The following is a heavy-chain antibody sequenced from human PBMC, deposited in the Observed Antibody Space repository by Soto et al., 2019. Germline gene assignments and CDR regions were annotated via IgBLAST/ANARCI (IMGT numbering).Heavy chain of an antibody. J-gene: IGHJ6*02. CDR3: ARGLEPGYSSSWYPHYYYYGMDV. CDR2: INPNSGGT. D-gene: IGHD6-13*01. CDR1: GYTFTGYY. Sequence: GASVKVSCKASGYTFTGYYMHWVRQAPGQGLEWMGWINPNSGGTNYAQKFQGRVTMTRDTSISTAYMELSRLRSDETAVYYCARGLEPGYSSSWYPHYYYYGMDVWGQGTTVTVSS. V-gene: IGHV1-2*02.